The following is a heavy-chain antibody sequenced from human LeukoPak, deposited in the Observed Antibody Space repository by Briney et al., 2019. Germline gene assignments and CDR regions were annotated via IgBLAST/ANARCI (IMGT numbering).Heavy chain of an antibody. J-gene: IGHJ3*02. D-gene: IGHD2-15*01. CDR3: VGYCSGGNCPNAFDI. Sequence: GGSLRLSCAASGFTFSNAWMSWVRQAPGKGLEWVGRIKSKTDGGTTDYAAPVKGRFTISRDDSINTLYLQMNSLKTEDTAVYYCVGYCSGGNCPNAFDIWGQGTMVTVSS. V-gene: IGHV3-15*05. CDR2: IKSKTDGGTT. CDR1: GFTFSNAW.